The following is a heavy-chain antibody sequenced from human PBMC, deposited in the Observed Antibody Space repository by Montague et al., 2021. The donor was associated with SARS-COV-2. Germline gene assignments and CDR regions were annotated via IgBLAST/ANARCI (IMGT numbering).Heavy chain of an antibody. Sequence: CAISGDSVSSNIATWNWIRQSPSRGLEWLGRTYYRSKWYNDYAVSVKSRITINPDTSKHQFSLHLNSVTPEDTAVYYCARIPVGRKYYFDFWGQGTLVTVSS. CDR2: TYYRSKWYN. CDR1: GDSVSSNIAT. J-gene: IGHJ4*02. CDR3: ARIPVGRKYYFDF. V-gene: IGHV6-1*01. D-gene: IGHD1-14*01.